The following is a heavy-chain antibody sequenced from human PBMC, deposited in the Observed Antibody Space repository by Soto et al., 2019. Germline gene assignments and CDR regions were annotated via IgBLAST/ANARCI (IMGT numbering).Heavy chain of an antibody. CDR2: IYYSGST. CDR1: GGSISSYY. CDR3: ARDGGPQKHYGDYGGYFDY. D-gene: IGHD4-17*01. Sequence: SSETLSLTCTVSGGSISSYYWSWIRQPPGKGLEWIGYIYYSGSTNYNPSLKSRVTISVDTSKNQFSLKLSSVTAADTAVYYCARDGGPQKHYGDYGGYFDYWGQGTLVTVSS. J-gene: IGHJ4*02. V-gene: IGHV4-59*01.